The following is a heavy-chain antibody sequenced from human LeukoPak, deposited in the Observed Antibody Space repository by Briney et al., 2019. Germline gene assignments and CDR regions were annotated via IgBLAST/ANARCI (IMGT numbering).Heavy chain of an antibody. CDR2: ISSSGTTI. Sequence: PGGSLRLSCAASGFTFSTYTMNWVRQAPGKGLEWVSYISSSGTTIYYADSVKGRFTISRDNAKNSPYLQMNSLRAEDTAVYYCARDAYQYSSGWFFDYWGQGTLVTVSS. D-gene: IGHD6-19*01. CDR3: ARDAYQYSSGWFFDY. J-gene: IGHJ4*02. CDR1: GFTFSTYT. V-gene: IGHV3-48*01.